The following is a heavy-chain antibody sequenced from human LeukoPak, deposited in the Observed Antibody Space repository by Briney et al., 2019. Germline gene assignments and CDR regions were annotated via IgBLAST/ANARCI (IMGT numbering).Heavy chain of an antibody. J-gene: IGHJ4*02. CDR3: TRYPYDRPPLGQEN. CDR2: IRSKAYGGTT. D-gene: IGHD3-22*01. V-gene: IGHV3-49*01. Sequence: GGSLRLSCTASGFTFGDYAMSWFRQAPGKGLEWVGFIRSKAYGGTTEYAASVKGRFTISRDGSKSIAYLQMNSLKTEDTAVYYCTRYPYDRPPLGQENWGQGTLVTVSS. CDR1: GFTFGDYA.